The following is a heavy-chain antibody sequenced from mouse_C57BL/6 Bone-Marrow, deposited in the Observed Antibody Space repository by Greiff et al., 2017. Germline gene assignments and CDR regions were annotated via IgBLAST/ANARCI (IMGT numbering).Heavy chain of an antibody. CDR2: INPSSGYT. Sequence: QVQLQQSGAELAKPGASVKLSCKASGYTFTSYWMHWVKQRPGQGLEWIGYINPSSGYTKYNQKFKDKATLTADKSSSPAYMQLSSLTYEDSAVYYCASDYYGSSPDYWGQGTTLTVSS. CDR1: GYTFTSYW. V-gene: IGHV1-7*01. J-gene: IGHJ2*01. D-gene: IGHD1-1*01. CDR3: ASDYYGSSPDY.